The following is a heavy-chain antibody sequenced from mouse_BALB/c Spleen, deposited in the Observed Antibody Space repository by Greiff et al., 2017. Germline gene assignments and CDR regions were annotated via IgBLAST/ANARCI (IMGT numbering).Heavy chain of an antibody. Sequence: VQLQQPGAELVKPGASVKLSCKASGYTFTSYYMYWVKQRPGQGLEWIGGINPSNGGTNFNEKFKSKATLTVDKSSSTAYMQLSSLTSEDSAVYYCTRGGYRFYFDYWGQGTTLTVSS. CDR1: GYTFTSYY. CDR3: TRGGYRFYFDY. CDR2: INPSNGGT. D-gene: IGHD2-14*01. J-gene: IGHJ2*01. V-gene: IGHV1S81*02.